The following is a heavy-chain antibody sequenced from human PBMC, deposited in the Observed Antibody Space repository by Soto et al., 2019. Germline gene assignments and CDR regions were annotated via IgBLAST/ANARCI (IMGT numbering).Heavy chain of an antibody. J-gene: IGHJ4*02. Sequence: GGSLRLSCAASGFTFRDYAMNWVRQAPGKGLEWVADISGSGDSARHADSVKGRFIISRDNSKDTLFLHMNSLRVDDTAVYYCGKERRGSGWSVCNYWGQGTLVTVSS. CDR3: GKERRGSGWSVCNY. V-gene: IGHV3-23*01. D-gene: IGHD6-19*01. CDR1: GFTFRDYA. CDR2: ISGSGDSA.